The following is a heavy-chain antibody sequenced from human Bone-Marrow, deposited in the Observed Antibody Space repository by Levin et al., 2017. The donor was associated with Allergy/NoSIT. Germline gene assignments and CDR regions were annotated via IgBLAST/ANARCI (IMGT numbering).Heavy chain of an antibody. Sequence: GESLKISCAASRFIFNNAWMSWVRQAPGKGLEWVGRIKSKADGGTTEYAASVKGRFAISRDDSKNTLYLQMNSLQTEVTAVYYCATFSSRETPLRFDYWGQGTLVTVSS. V-gene: IGHV3-15*01. D-gene: IGHD1-26*01. J-gene: IGHJ4*02. CDR2: IKSKADGGTT. CDR3: ATFSSRETPLRFDY. CDR1: RFIFNNAW.